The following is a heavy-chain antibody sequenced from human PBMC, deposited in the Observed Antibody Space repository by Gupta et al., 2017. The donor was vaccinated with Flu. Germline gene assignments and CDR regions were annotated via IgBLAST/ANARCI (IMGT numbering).Heavy chain of an antibody. Sequence: EVQLVESGGGLVKPGGSLRLSCAASGFTFSSYSMNWVRQAPGRGLEWVSSISSSSSYIYYADSVKGRFTISRDNAKNSLYLQMNSLRAEDTAVYYCARPLLGAFDIWGQGTMVTVSS. V-gene: IGHV3-21*01. CDR3: ARPLLGAFDI. D-gene: IGHD7-27*01. CDR2: ISSSSSYI. CDR1: GFTFSSYS. J-gene: IGHJ3*02.